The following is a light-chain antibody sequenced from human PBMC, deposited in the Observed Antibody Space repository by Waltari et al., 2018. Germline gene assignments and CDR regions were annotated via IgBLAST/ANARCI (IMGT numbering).Light chain of an antibody. Sequence: DIQMTQSPSSLSASIGDRVTNTCRASQSIANFLNWYQQKPGKAPELLIYAATSLQSGAPSRFSGSGSGTEFTLTISSLQPEDLATYHCQQSYSSPHTFGQGTKVEIK. V-gene: IGKV1-39*01. CDR1: QSIANF. CDR2: AAT. J-gene: IGKJ2*01. CDR3: QQSYSSPHT.